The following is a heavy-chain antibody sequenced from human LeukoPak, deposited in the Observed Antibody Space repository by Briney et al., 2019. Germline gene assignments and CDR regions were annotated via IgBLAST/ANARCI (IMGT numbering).Heavy chain of an antibody. Sequence: GGSLRLSFAASGFPFTSYSMNWVRPAPGKGLEWVSTISGGGGSTYYADSVKGRFTISRDNSKNTLYLQVNSLRAEDTAVYYCAKGGKWDVTPFDYWGQGTLVTVSS. CDR3: AKGGKWDVTPFDY. CDR2: ISGGGGST. J-gene: IGHJ4*02. CDR1: GFPFTSYS. V-gene: IGHV3-23*01. D-gene: IGHD1-26*01.